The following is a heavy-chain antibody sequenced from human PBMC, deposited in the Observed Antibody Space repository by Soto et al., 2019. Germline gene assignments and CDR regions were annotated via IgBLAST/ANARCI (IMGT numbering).Heavy chain of an antibody. CDR1: GGSFSGYY. D-gene: IGHD6-19*01. Sequence: PSETLSLTCAVYGGSFSGYYWSWIRQPPGKGLEWIGEINHSGSTNYNPSLKSRVTISVDTSKNQFSLKLSSVTAADTAVYYCAVAGTGYFDYWGQGTLVTVSS. J-gene: IGHJ4*02. CDR3: AVAGTGYFDY. CDR2: INHSGST. V-gene: IGHV4-34*01.